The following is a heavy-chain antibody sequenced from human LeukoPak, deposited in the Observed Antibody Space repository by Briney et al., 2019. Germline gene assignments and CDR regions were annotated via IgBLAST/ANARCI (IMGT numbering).Heavy chain of an antibody. D-gene: IGHD6-6*01. J-gene: IGHJ4*02. CDR1: GYTFTVYY. Sequence: ASVNPSCQASGYTFTVYYMHWVRQAPGQGLEWVGWINPKSGGTNYAQKFQGRVSMTRDTSISTAYMELSRLRSDDTAVYYCARDPRAARTPENDYWVQGALVTVSS. CDR3: ARDPRAARTPENDY. V-gene: IGHV1-2*02. CDR2: INPKSGGT.